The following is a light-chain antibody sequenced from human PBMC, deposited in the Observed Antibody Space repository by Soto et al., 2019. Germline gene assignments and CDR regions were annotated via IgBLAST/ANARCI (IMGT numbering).Light chain of an antibody. CDR1: SSNIGGNT. V-gene: IGLV1-44*01. Sequence: QSVLTQPPSASGTPGQRVTISCSGSSSNIGGNTVHWYRQLPGTAPKLLIYSNRQRPSGVPGRFSGSKSGTSASLAISGLQSDDEADYYCAAWDDSLNGVVFGGGTKLTVL. J-gene: IGLJ2*01. CDR2: SNR. CDR3: AAWDDSLNGVV.